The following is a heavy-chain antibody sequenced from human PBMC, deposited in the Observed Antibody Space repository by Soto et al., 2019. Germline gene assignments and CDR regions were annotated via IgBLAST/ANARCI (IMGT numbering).Heavy chain of an antibody. CDR1: GYTFTGYY. D-gene: IGHD6-6*01. CDR2: INPNSGGT. V-gene: IGHV1-2*04. CDR3: ARDLSSYSSSSGRGTYYYGMDV. J-gene: IGHJ6*02. Sequence: GASVKVSCKASGYTFTGYYMHWVRQAPGQGLEWMGWINPNSGGTNYAQKFQGWVTMTRDTSISTAYMELSRLRSDDTAVYYCARDLSSYSSSSGRGTYYYGMDVWGQGTTVTGLL.